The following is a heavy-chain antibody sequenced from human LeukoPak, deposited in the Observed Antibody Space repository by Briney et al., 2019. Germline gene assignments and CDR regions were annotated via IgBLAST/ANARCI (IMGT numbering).Heavy chain of an antibody. D-gene: IGHD2-21*02. V-gene: IGHV4-59*01. J-gene: IGHJ4*02. CDR2: IYYSGST. Sequence: PSETLSLTCTVSGGSISSYYWSWIRQPPGKGLEGIGYIYYSGSTNYNPSLKSRLTISVDTSKNQFSLKLSSVTAADTAVYYCARDVYCGGDCSYFDYWGQGTLVTVSS. CDR3: ARDVYCGGDCSYFDY. CDR1: GGSISSYY.